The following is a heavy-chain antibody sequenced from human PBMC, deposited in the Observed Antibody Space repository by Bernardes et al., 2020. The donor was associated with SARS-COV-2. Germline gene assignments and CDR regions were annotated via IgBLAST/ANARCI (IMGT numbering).Heavy chain of an antibody. Sequence: SETLSLTCSVSGDSIRSCYWSWIRQRPGPGLEWIGFIYHTGSTSYNPSLKSRVTISIDTSKSQFSLKLNSVTAADTAVYYCAREWSSFDYWGQGTLVTVSS. D-gene: IGHD6-19*01. CDR2: IYHTGST. CDR3: AREWSSFDY. CDR1: GDSIRSCY. V-gene: IGHV4-59*01. J-gene: IGHJ4*02.